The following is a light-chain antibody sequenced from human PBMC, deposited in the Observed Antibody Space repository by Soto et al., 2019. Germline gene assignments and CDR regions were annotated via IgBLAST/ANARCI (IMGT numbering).Light chain of an antibody. Sequence: EIVLTRSPGTLSLSPGERATLSCRASQSVSSSYLAWYQQKPGQAPRLLIYGASSRATGIPDRFSGSGSGTDFTLTISRLEPEDFAVYYCQQYAGSPTWTFGQGTKVDIK. CDR2: GAS. V-gene: IGKV3-20*01. J-gene: IGKJ1*01. CDR3: QQYAGSPTWT. CDR1: QSVSSSY.